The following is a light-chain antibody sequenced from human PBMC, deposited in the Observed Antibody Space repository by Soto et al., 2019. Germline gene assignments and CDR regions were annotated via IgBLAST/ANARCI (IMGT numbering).Light chain of an antibody. Sequence: QSVLTQPASVSGSPGQSITISCTGTSSDVGGYNYVSWYQQHPGKAPKLMIYEVSNRPSGVSNRFSGSKSGNTASLTISGLQAEDEADYYCRSYTSSSTLVFGNGTKVTVL. V-gene: IGLV2-14*01. J-gene: IGLJ1*01. CDR2: EVS. CDR3: RSYTSSSTLV. CDR1: SSDVGGYNY.